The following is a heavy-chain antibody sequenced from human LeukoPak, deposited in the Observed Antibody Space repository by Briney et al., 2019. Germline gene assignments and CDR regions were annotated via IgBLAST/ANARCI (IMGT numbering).Heavy chain of an antibody. J-gene: IGHJ4*02. CDR2: ISGSDGRT. D-gene: IGHD6-19*01. V-gene: IGHV3-23*01. CDR1: GFTFSSYA. Sequence: QPGGSLRLSCAASGFTFSSYAMTWVRHAPGKGLEWVSGISGSDGRTYYADSVKGRFTISRDNSKNTLYLHMNSLRAEDTAVYYCAKYYSSAWYLWDCWGQGTLVTDSS. CDR3: AKYYSSAWYLWDC.